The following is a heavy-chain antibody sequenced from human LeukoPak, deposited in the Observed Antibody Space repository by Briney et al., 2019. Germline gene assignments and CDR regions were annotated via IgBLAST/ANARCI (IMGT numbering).Heavy chain of an antibody. V-gene: IGHV4-34*01. D-gene: IGHD3-22*01. CDR3: ARVPYYDSSEADY. Sequence: SETLSLTCAVYGGSFSGYYWSWIRQPPGKGLEWIGEINHSGSTNYNPSLKSRVTISVDTSKNQFSLKLSSVTAADTAVYYCARVPYYDSSEADYWGQGPLVTVSS. J-gene: IGHJ4*02. CDR1: GGSFSGYY. CDR2: INHSGST.